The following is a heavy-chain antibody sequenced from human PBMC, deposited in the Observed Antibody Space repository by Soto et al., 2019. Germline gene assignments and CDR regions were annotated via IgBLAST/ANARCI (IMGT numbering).Heavy chain of an antibody. J-gene: IGHJ6*02. CDR1: GYTFTIYD. CDR2: MNRNRGNT. CDR3: ARVVVVVPAGKKFYYYYGMDV. D-gene: IGHD2-2*01. Sequence: ASVRVSCKASGYTFTIYDINWVRRATGQGLEWMGWMNRNRGNTGYAQKFQGRVTMTRNTCISTDYMELSSLRSEDTAVYYCARVVVVVPAGKKFYYYYGMDVWGQGTTVTVSS. V-gene: IGHV1-8*01.